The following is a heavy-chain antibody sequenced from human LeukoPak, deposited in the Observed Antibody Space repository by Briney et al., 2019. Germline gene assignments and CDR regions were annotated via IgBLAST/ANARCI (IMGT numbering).Heavy chain of an antibody. CDR2: IRYDGSNK. J-gene: IGHJ6*03. CDR1: GFTFSSYG. Sequence: GSLRLSCAASGFTFSSYGMHWVRQAPGKGLEWVAFIRYDGSNKYYADSVKGRFTISRDNSKNTLYLQMNSLRAEDTAVYYCAKGRGYYYYMDVWGKGTTVTISS. V-gene: IGHV3-30*02. CDR3: AKGRGYYYYMDV.